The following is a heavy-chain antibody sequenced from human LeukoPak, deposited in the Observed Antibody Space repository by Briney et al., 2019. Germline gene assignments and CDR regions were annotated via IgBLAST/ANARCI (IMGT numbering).Heavy chain of an antibody. CDR1: GFTFSSYS. V-gene: IGHV3-23*01. Sequence: PGGSLRLSCAASGFTFSSYSMSWVRQAPGKGLEWVSGYSVSDATTYYADSVKGRFTISRDNSKNTLYLQINSLRAEDTAVYYCAKDPSMYYGDYIIRWGQGTLVIVSS. CDR3: AKDPSMYYGDYIIR. J-gene: IGHJ4*02. D-gene: IGHD4-17*01. CDR2: YSVSDATT.